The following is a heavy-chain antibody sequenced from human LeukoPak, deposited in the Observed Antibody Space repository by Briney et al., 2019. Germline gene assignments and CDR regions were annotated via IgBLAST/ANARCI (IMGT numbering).Heavy chain of an antibody. CDR2: IYYSGST. J-gene: IGHJ4*02. V-gene: IGHV4-59*01. D-gene: IGHD2-21*02. CDR1: GGSISSYY. Sequence: SETLSLTCTVFGGSISSYYWSWIRQPPGKGLEWIGYIYYSGSTNYNPSLKSRVTISVDTSKNQFSLKLSSVTAADTAVYYCARAMMVTARYYFDYWGQGTLVTVSS. CDR3: ARAMMVTARYYFDY.